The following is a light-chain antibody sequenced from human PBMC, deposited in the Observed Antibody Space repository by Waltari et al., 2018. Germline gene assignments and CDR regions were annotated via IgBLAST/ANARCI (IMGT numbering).Light chain of an antibody. V-gene: IGKV3-15*01. CDR3: QQYNNWPPLFT. CDR1: QSVSTN. Sequence: IVMTHSPATLSVSPGERATLSCRASQSVSTNLAWYQQKPGQAPRLLIYGASARATGVPARFSGSGSGTEFTLTISSLQSEDFAVYYCQQYNNWPPLFTFGPGTKVDI. J-gene: IGKJ3*01. CDR2: GAS.